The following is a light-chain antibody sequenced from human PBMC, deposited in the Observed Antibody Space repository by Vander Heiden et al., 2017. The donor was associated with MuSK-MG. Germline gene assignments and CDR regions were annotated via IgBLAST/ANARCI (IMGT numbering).Light chain of an antibody. J-gene: IGKJ1*01. V-gene: IGKV2-28*01. Sequence: IVMTQSPLSLPVTPEEPASISCRSSQSLLHSSGHKYLDWYLQKPVQSPQLLIYLGPNRASGVPDRFTASVPGTDFTLKSSSVEAADVRVNYCRLAPENAKTFGQGTKLEIK. CDR2: LGP. CDR3: RLAPENAKT. CDR1: QSLLHSSGHKY.